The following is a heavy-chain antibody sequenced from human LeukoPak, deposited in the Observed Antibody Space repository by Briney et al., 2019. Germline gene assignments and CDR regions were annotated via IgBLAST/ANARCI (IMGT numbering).Heavy chain of an antibody. CDR1: GFTLSSNE. V-gene: IGHV3-53*01. J-gene: IGHJ4*02. D-gene: IGHD6-19*01. Sequence: PGGSLRLSCAASGFTLSSNEMTWVRQAPGKGVEWVSVIFSCGATYYADSVKGRFTISRDTSKTTLYLQMNTLRAEDTAVYYCASTAGSAWYYFDFCGQGTLVTVSS. CDR3: ASTAGSAWYYFDF. CDR2: IFSCGAT.